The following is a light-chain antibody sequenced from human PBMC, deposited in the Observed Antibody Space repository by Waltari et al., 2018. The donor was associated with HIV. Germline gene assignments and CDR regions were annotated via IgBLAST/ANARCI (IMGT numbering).Light chain of an antibody. CDR1: PSIRSS. V-gene: IGKV1-12*01. Sequence: DIQMTQSPSLVSASVGDRITITCRASPSIRSSLGWYQKRPGRAPKLLCSSASVLQRGVPSRFSGSGSGKVFTLSISGLQPDDFATYYCQQSNNFPLTFGPGTTVD. CDR2: SAS. CDR3: QQSNNFPLT. J-gene: IGKJ3*01.